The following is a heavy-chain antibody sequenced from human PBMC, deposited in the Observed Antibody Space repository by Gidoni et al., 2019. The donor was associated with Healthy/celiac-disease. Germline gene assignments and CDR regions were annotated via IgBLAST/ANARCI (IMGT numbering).Heavy chain of an antibody. V-gene: IGHV4-4*07. J-gene: IGHJ6*02. CDR3: ARGPGGYSYGLDPYYYGMDV. CDR2: IDTSGST. Sequence: QVQLQESGPGLVKPSETLSLTCTVSGGSISSYYWSWIRQPAGKGLEWIGRIDTSGSTNYNPSLKSRVTMSVDTSKNQFSLKLSSVTAADTAVYYCARGPGGYSYGLDPYYYGMDVWGQGTTVTVSS. CDR1: GGSISSYY. D-gene: IGHD5-18*01.